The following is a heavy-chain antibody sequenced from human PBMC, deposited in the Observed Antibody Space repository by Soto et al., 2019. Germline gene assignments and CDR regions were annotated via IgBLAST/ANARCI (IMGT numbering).Heavy chain of an antibody. CDR3: ARGGITMLTF. J-gene: IGHJ4*02. CDR2: IYHSGST. Sequence: SETLSLTCAVSGGSISSGGYSWSWIRQPPGKGLEWIGYIYHSGSTYYNPSLKSRVTMSVDTSKNQFSLKLSSVTAADTAIYYCARGGITMLTFWGQGTLVTVSS. D-gene: IGHD3-10*01. CDR1: GGSISSGGYS. V-gene: IGHV4-30-2*01.